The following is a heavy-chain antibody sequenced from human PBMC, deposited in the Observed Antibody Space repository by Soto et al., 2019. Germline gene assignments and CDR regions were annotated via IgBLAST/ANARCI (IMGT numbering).Heavy chain of an antibody. V-gene: IGHV1-24*01. CDR1: GYTLTELS. Sequence: ASVKVSCKVSGYTLTELSMHWVRQAPGKGLEWMGGFDPEDGETIYAQKFQGRVTMTEDTSTDTAYMELSSLRSEDTAVYYCATVEGYCSGGSCSPRARGWFDPWGQGTLVTVSS. CDR2: FDPEDGET. D-gene: IGHD2-15*01. J-gene: IGHJ5*02. CDR3: ATVEGYCSGGSCSPRARGWFDP.